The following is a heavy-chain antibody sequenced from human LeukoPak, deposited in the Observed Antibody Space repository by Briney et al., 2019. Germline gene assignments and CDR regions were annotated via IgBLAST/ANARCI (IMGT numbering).Heavy chain of an antibody. CDR3: AKDKALWFGESAFDP. J-gene: IGHJ5*02. D-gene: IGHD3-10*01. Sequence: GGSLRLSCAASGFTFSSYAMSWVRQAPGKGLEWVSAISGSGGSTYYADSVKGRFTISRDNAKNSLYLQMNSLRAEDTALYYCAKDKALWFGESAFDPWGQGTLVTVSS. V-gene: IGHV3-23*01. CDR2: ISGSGGST. CDR1: GFTFSSYA.